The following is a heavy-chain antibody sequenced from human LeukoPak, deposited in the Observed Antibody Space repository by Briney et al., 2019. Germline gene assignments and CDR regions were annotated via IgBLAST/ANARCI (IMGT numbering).Heavy chain of an antibody. CDR3: ARRRDGYNTRYYDYGMDV. Sequence: SETLSLTCTVFGGSISTYYWTWIRQPPGKGLEWIGHIYYSGSTNYNPSLRSGVTISVHTSNNQFSLRLSSVTAADTAVYYCARRRDGYNTRYYDYGMDVWGQGTTVTASS. D-gene: IGHD5-24*01. V-gene: IGHV4-59*08. CDR1: GGSISTYY. CDR2: IYYSGST. J-gene: IGHJ6*02.